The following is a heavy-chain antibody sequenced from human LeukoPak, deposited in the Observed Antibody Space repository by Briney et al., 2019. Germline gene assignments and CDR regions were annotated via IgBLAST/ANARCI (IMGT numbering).Heavy chain of an antibody. D-gene: IGHD6-13*01. J-gene: IGHJ4*02. CDR3: AKDRYSGLNTIDY. CDR1: EFTFSTYG. CDR2: ISYDGSYK. V-gene: IGHV3-30*18. Sequence: GRSLRLSCAASEFTFSTYGMHWVRQAPGKGLEWVAVISYDGSYKFYADSVKGRFTISRDNSKSTLYLQTNSLRAEDTAVYYCAKDRYSGLNTIDYWGQGTLVTVSS.